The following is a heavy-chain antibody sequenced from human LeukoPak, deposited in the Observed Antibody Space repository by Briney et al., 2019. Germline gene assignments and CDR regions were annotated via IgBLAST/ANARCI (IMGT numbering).Heavy chain of an antibody. CDR2: ISSTGGTT. J-gene: IGHJ6*03. Sequence: GGTLRLSCAASGITFSSYGMSWVRQAPGKGLEWVSSISSTGGTTYYADSVKGRFTISRDNSKNTLYLQMNGLRAEDTAIYYCAKNGDRGAYCTGGTCYPYFYYYMDVWGKGTTVTI. CDR1: GITFSSYG. V-gene: IGHV3-23*01. CDR3: AKNGDRGAYCTGGTCYPYFYYYMDV. D-gene: IGHD2-15*01.